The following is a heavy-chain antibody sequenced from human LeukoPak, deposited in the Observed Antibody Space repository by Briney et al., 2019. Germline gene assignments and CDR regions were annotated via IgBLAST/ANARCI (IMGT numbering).Heavy chain of an antibody. CDR1: GGSFSGYY. CDR2: INHSGST. V-gene: IGHV4-34*01. Sequence: SETLSLTCAVYGGSFSGYYWSWIRQPPGKGLEWIGEINHSGSTNYNPSLKSRVTISVDTSKNQFSLKLSSVTAADTAVYYCARVCSNYYDSSGYYYAPIWFGPWGQGTLVTVSS. D-gene: IGHD3-22*01. CDR3: ARVCSNYYDSSGYYYAPIWFGP. J-gene: IGHJ5*02.